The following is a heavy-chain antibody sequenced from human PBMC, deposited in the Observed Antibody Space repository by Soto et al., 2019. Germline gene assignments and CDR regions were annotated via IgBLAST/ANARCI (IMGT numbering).Heavy chain of an antibody. J-gene: IGHJ4*02. CDR3: VVFCGGDCYNH. Sequence: GGSLRLSCAASGFDFENHAMHWVRQPPGKGPEWLARISFDGGDAVYADSVKGRFTISRDNSNNTLSLQMDSLTPEDTAVYYCVVFCGGDCYNHWGQGTMVTVSS. D-gene: IGHD2-21*02. CDR2: ISFDGGDA. V-gene: IGHV3-30-3*01. CDR1: GFDFENHA.